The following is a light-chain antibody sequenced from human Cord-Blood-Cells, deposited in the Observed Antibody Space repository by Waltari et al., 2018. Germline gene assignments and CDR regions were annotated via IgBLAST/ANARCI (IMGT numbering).Light chain of an antibody. Sequence: QSALTQPASVSGSPGQSITISCTGTSSDVGGYNYVSWYQQHPGKAPKLMIYDVSKRPSGFSNRFSCSKSGNTASLTISGLQAEDEADYYCSSYTSSSTLVFGGGTKLTVL. CDR3: SSYTSSSTLV. CDR1: SSDVGGYNY. J-gene: IGLJ3*02. V-gene: IGLV2-14*01. CDR2: DVS.